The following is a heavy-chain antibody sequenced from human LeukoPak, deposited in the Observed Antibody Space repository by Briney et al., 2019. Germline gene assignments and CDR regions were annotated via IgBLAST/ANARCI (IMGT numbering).Heavy chain of an antibody. V-gene: IGHV3-74*01. D-gene: IGHD5/OR15-5a*01. J-gene: IGHJ4*02. CDR2: ISPDGTSA. CDR1: GFTFSTYR. CDR3: ARVSVCTRCHFDY. Sequence: RGSLRLSCAASGFTFSTYRMLWVRQVPGKGLVWVSRISPDGTSALYADSVKGRFTISRANAKNTLYLQMNSLRGDDTAVYYCARVSVCTRCHFDYWGQGTLVTVSS.